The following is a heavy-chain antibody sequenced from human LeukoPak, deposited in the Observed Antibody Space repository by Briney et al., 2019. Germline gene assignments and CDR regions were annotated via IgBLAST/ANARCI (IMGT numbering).Heavy chain of an antibody. CDR2: ITSSSTV. J-gene: IGHJ4*02. CDR3: ARDYCSGPKCYFIDY. D-gene: IGHD2-15*01. Sequence: GVSLRLSCAASGFTFSNDSMNWDRQAPGKGLEWVSYITSSSTVYYAGSVKGRFTISRDNAKNSLFLQMNSLRAEDTAVYYCARDYCSGPKCYFIDYWGQGALVTVSS. CDR1: GFTFSNDS. V-gene: IGHV3-48*04.